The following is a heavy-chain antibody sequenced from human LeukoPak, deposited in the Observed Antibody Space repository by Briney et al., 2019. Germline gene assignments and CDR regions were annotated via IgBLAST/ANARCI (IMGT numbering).Heavy chain of an antibody. J-gene: IGHJ6*04. CDR3: ASFYGSGSYSYYGRDV. Sequence: ASVKVSCKVSGYTLTELSMHWVRQAPGKGLEWMGGFDREDGETIYAQKFQGRVTMTEDTSTDTAYMELSSLRSEDTAVYYCASFYGSGSYSYYGRDVWAKGTRATVP. CDR1: GYTLTELS. V-gene: IGHV1-24*01. CDR2: FDREDGET. D-gene: IGHD3-10*01.